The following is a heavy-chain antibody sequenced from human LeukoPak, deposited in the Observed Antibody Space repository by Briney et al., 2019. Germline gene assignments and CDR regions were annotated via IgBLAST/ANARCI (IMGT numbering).Heavy chain of an antibody. J-gene: IGHJ1*01. CDR2: IYYSGST. Sequence: SETLSLTCTVSGDSISSYYWSWIRQPPGKGLEWIGYIYYSGSTNYNPSLKSRVTISVDTSKNQFSLKLSSVTAADTAVYYCARLGGSDRQHWGQGTLVTVSS. CDR1: GDSISSYY. V-gene: IGHV4-59*01. D-gene: IGHD1-26*01. CDR3: ARLGGSDRQH.